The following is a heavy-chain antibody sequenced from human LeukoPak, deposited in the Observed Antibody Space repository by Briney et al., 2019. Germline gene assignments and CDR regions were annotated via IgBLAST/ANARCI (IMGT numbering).Heavy chain of an antibody. D-gene: IGHD6-13*01. CDR3: ARQVHGAAGRFDA. CDR2: VYNSGST. V-gene: IGHV4-59*08. Sequence: PSETLSLTCTVSGGSISTYYWSWIRQPPGKGLEYIGYVYNSGSTNYNPSLKSRLTISVDTSKNQFSLKLTSVTAADTAVYYCARQVHGAAGRFDAWGQGTLVTVAS. J-gene: IGHJ5*02. CDR1: GGSISTYY.